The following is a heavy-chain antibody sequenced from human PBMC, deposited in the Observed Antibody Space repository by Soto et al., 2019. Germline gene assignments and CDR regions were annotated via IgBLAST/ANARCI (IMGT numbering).Heavy chain of an antibody. D-gene: IGHD5-18*01. CDR2: INSDGSTT. V-gene: IGHV3-74*01. J-gene: IGHJ4*02. CDR3: ARVNPGYSYVNY. Sequence: EVQLVESGGGLVQPGGSLRLSCAASGFTFSSYWMLWVRQAPGKGLVWVSRINSDGSTTSYADSVKGRFTISRDNAKKTRYLQMNSLRAEDTAVYYCARVNPGYSYVNYWGQGTLVTVSS. CDR1: GFTFSSYW.